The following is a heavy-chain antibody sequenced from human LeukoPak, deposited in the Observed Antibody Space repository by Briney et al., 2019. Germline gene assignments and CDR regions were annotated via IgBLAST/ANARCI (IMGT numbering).Heavy chain of an antibody. CDR3: ARDEASVNGYYDSSGYSFDY. CDR2: IYYSGST. J-gene: IGHJ4*02. Sequence: PSETLSLTCTVSGGSISSSSYYWGWIRQPPGKGLEWIGSIYYSGSTYYNPSLKSRVTISVDTSKNQFSLKLSSVTAADTAVYYCARDEASVNGYYDSSGYSFDYWGQGTLVTVSS. CDR1: GGSISSSSYY. V-gene: IGHV4-39*07. D-gene: IGHD3-22*01.